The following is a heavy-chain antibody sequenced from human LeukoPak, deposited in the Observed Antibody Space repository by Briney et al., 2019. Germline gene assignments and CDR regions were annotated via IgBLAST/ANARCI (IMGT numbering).Heavy chain of an antibody. D-gene: IGHD2-2*01. CDR2: INHSGST. CDR1: GESFSVYY. CDR3: ARGDIVVVPAATYYYYYGMDV. J-gene: IGHJ6*02. Sequence: SEALSLTCALYGESFSVYYWSWIRDPPGKGLECMGEINHSGSTKYKPSLKSRVTISVDTSKNQFSLKLGSVTAADTAVYYCARGDIVVVPAATYYYYYGMDVWGQGTTVTVSS. V-gene: IGHV4-34*01.